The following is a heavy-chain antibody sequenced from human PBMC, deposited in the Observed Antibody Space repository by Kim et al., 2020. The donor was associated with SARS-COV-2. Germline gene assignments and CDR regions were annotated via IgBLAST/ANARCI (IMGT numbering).Heavy chain of an antibody. V-gene: IGHV4-34*01. CDR2: INHSGST. CDR3: ARGRDSTLPNWFDP. Sequence: SETLSLTCAVYGGSFSGYYWSWIRQPPGKGLEWIGEINHSGSTNYNPSLKSRVTISVDTSKNQFSLKLSSVTAADTAVYYCARGRDSTLPNWFDPWGQGTLVTVSS. J-gene: IGHJ5*02. D-gene: IGHD2-2*01. CDR1: GGSFSGYY.